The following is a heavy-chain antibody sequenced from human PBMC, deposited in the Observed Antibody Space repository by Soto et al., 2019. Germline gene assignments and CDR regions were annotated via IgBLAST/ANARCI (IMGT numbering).Heavy chain of an antibody. Sequence: GGSLRLSCAASGFTFRSYAMSWVRQAPLKGLEWVSAISGSGGSTYYADSVKGRFTISRDNSKNTLYLQMNSLRADDTAVYYCAKLIGLPGNFWGQGVLLTVSS. V-gene: IGHV3-23*01. CDR3: AKLIGLPGNF. J-gene: IGHJ4*02. D-gene: IGHD1-20*01. CDR1: GFTFRSYA. CDR2: ISGSGGST.